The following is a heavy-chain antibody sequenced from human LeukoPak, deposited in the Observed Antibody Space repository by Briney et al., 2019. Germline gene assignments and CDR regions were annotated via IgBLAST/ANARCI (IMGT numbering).Heavy chain of an antibody. J-gene: IGHJ4*02. CDR2: INHSGST. Sequence: SETLSLTCTVSGGSLEGLYWSWIRQPPGKGLEWIGEINHSGSTNYNPSLKSRVTISVDTSKNQFSLKLSSVTAADTAVYYCATVPAAENFDYWGQGTLVTVSS. CDR3: ATVPAAENFDY. CDR1: GGSLEGLY. D-gene: IGHD2-2*01. V-gene: IGHV4-34*01.